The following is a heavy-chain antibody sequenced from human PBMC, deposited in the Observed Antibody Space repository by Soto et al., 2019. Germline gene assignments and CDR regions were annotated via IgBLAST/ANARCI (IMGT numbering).Heavy chain of an antibody. Sequence: SETLSLTCTVSGGSISSGDYYWSWIRQPPGKGLGWIGYIYYSGSTYYNPSLKSRVTISVDTSKNQFSLKLSSVTAADTAVYYCARDLNILDQGPYYGMDVWGQGTTVTVSS. CDR1: GGSISSGDYY. D-gene: IGHD3-3*01. J-gene: IGHJ6*02. CDR3: ARDLNILDQGPYYGMDV. CDR2: IYYSGST. V-gene: IGHV4-30-4*01.